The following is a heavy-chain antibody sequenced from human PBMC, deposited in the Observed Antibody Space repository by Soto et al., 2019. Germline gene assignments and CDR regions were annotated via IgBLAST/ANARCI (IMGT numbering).Heavy chain of an antibody. D-gene: IGHD6-19*01. V-gene: IGHV3-23*01. CDR3: AKADGEQWLIPHLDN. J-gene: IGHJ4*02. CDR2: ISCCGGST. Sequence: EVQLLESGGGVVQPGGSLRLSCEASGFNFKKSAMAWVRQAPGEGLEWVSGISCCGGSTSYADSVKGRFRVARDDSKNTLFLQLNSLRVPDTARYYCAKADGEQWLIPHLDNWGQGTLVTVS. CDR1: GFNFKKSA.